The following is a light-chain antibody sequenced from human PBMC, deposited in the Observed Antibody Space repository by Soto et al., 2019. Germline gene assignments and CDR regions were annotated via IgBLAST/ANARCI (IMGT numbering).Light chain of an antibody. J-gene: IGKJ5*01. CDR2: DAP. Sequence: EIVLTHSPATLSLSPWEIATLSCRATQSVRSSLAWYQQQPGLAPRLLIYDAPNRATGIPARFSGSGSGTDFTLTISSLEPKDFAVYYCQQYGSSQITFGQGTRLEIK. CDR1: QSVRSS. V-gene: IGKV3-11*01. CDR3: QQYGSSQIT.